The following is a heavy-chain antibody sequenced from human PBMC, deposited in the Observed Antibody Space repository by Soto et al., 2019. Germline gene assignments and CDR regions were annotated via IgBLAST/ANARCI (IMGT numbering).Heavy chain of an antibody. CDR1: GYTFTSYD. CDR3: ARERKFDFWRKGLDV. J-gene: IGHJ6*02. D-gene: IGHD3-3*01. V-gene: IGHV1-8*01. Sequence: GASVKVSCKASGYTFTSYDINWVRQAPGQGLEWLGWMDPNSGSTGYAQNFQGRVTMTRNISINTAHMELSSLRSEDTAVYYCARERKFDFWRKGLDVWGQGTTVTGSS. CDR2: MDPNSGST.